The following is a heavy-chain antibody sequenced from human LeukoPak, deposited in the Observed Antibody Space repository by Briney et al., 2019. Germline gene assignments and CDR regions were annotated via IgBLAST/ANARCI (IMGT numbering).Heavy chain of an antibody. CDR1: GFTSSNAW. CDR2: IKSKTDGGTR. CDR3: TTFDYAAFLI. Sequence: TSGGSLRLSCAVSGFTSSNAWMSWVRQARGKGLEWVGRIKSKTDGGTRDYAAPVKGRFTISRDDSKNTLYLQMNSLKTEDTAVYYCTTFDYAAFLIWGQGTMVTVSS. V-gene: IGHV3-15*01. D-gene: IGHD4/OR15-4a*01. J-gene: IGHJ3*02.